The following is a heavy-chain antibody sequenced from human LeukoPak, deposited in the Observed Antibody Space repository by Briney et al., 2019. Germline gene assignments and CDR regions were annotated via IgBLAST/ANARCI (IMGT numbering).Heavy chain of an antibody. Sequence: GGSLRLSCAASGFTFSSYAMHWVRQAPGKGLEWVAVIWYDGSNKYYADSVKGRFTISRDNSKNTLYLQMNSLRAEDTAVYYCARDPASGSGSYQDYWGQGTLVTVSS. CDR1: GFTFSSYA. J-gene: IGHJ4*02. V-gene: IGHV3-33*08. D-gene: IGHD3-10*01. CDR3: ARDPASGSGSYQDY. CDR2: IWYDGSNK.